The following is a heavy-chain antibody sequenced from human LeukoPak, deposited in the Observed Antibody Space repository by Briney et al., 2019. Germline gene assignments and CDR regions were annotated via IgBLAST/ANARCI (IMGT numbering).Heavy chain of an antibody. J-gene: IGHJ3*02. V-gene: IGHV3-30-3*01. D-gene: IGHD6-25*01. Sequence: GGSLRLSCAASGFTFSSYAMHWVRKAPGKGLEWVAVISYDGSNKYYADSVKGRFTISRDNSKNTLYLQMNSLRAEDTAVYYCAREGRGGSDIWGQGTMVTVSS. CDR1: GFTFSSYA. CDR3: AREGRGGSDI. CDR2: ISYDGSNK.